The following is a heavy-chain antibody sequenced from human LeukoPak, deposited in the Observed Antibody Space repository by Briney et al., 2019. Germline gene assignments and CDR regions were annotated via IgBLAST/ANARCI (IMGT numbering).Heavy chain of an antibody. CDR1: GFTFSSYA. Sequence: GGSLRLSCAASGFTFSSYAMNWVRQTPEKGLEWVSTIRASGSGTYYADSVKGRFAISRDDSKSTLYLQMSNLRAEDTALYYCAKRYGNAWYQFDYWGRGALVTVSS. CDR2: IRASGSGT. D-gene: IGHD5-18*01. CDR3: AKRYGNAWYQFDY. J-gene: IGHJ4*02. V-gene: IGHV3-23*01.